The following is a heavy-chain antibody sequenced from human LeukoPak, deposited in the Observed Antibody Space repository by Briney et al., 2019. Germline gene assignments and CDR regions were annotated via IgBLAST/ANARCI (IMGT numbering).Heavy chain of an antibody. J-gene: IGHJ4*02. CDR1: GFTFSSYE. D-gene: IGHD1-20*01. V-gene: IGHV3-48*03. Sequence: GGSLRLSCAASGFTFSSYEMNWVRQAPGKGLEWVSYISSSGSTIYYADSVKGRFTISRDNAKNSLYLQMNSLRAEDTAVYYCAREGSNWNHFDYWGQGTLVTVSS. CDR3: AREGSNWNHFDY. CDR2: ISSSGSTI.